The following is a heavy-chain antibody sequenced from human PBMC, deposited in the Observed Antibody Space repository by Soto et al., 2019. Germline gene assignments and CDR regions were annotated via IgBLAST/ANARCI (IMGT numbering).Heavy chain of an antibody. CDR3: ARAGYDFWSGYYSLAPAIGLAY. CDR2: IYYSGST. J-gene: IGHJ4*02. CDR1: GGSISSYY. D-gene: IGHD3-3*01. V-gene: IGHV4-59*12. Sequence: SETLSLTCTVSGGSISSYYWTWIRQPPGKGLEWIGYIYYSGSTNHNPSLKSRVTISVDTSKNQFSLKLSSVTAADTAVYYCARAGYDFWSGYYSLAPAIGLAYWGQGTLVTVSS.